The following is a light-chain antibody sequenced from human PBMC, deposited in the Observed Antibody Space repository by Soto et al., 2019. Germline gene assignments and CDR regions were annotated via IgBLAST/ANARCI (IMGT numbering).Light chain of an antibody. CDR1: QSISSY. Sequence: DVKMTQSASALSASIGDRVTITCRASQSISSYLNWYQQKPGKAPKLLIYAASSLQSGVPSRFSGSGSGTDFPLSISSLQPEDFATYYCQQSYSTPITFGQGTRLEI. CDR3: QQSYSTPIT. V-gene: IGKV1-39*01. J-gene: IGKJ5*01. CDR2: AAS.